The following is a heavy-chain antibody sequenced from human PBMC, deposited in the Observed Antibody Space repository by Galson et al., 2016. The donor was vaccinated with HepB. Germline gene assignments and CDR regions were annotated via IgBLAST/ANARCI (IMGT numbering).Heavy chain of an antibody. CDR1: GYSFSSYW. CDR2: IYPGDSET. CDR3: ARRGDSSRGAFDI. D-gene: IGHD5-12*01. Sequence: QSGAEVKKPGESLPISCAGSGYSFSSYWIGWVRQVPGKGLEVTGIIYPGDSETRYSPSFQGQVTITAYKSISTAYLQWSSLKASDTAMYYCARRGDSSRGAFDIWGQGTIVTVSS. J-gene: IGHJ3*02. V-gene: IGHV5-51*01.